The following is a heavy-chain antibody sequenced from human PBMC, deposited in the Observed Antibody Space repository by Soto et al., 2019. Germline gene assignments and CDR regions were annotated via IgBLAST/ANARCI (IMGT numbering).Heavy chain of an antibody. CDR3: ARDPVVSSGWVRGMDV. Sequence: QVQLVESGGGVVQPGRSLRLSCAASGFTFSSYGMHWVRQAPGKGLEWVADIWYDGSNKYYADSVKGRFTISRDNSKNPLYLQMNSLRAEDTAVYYCARDPVVSSGWVRGMDVWGQGTTVTVSS. D-gene: IGHD6-19*01. CDR1: GFTFSSYG. J-gene: IGHJ6*02. V-gene: IGHV3-33*01. CDR2: IWYDGSNK.